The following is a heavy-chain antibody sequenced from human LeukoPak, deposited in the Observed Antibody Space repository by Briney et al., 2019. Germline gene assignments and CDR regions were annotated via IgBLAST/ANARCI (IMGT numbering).Heavy chain of an antibody. CDR3: ARAYDILDY. Sequence: GGSLRLSCAASGFTLSSYWMHWVRQAPGKGLVWVSRINSDGSSTSYADPVKGRFTISRDNAKNSLYLQMNSLRAEDTAVYYCARAYDILDYWGQGTLVTVSS. J-gene: IGHJ4*02. CDR1: GFTLSSYW. D-gene: IGHD3-9*01. CDR2: INSDGSST. V-gene: IGHV3-74*01.